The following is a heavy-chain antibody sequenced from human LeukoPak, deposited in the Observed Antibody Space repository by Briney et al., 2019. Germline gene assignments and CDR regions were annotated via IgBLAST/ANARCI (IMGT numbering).Heavy chain of an antibody. CDR2: IYYSGST. V-gene: IGHV4-59*01. Sequence: SETLSLTCIVSGGSMSSYYWSWIRQPPGKGLEWIGYIYYSGSTNYNPSLKSRVTISVDTSKNQFSLKLSSVTAADTAVYYCARIDCSSTSCYLPNDYWGQGTLVTVSS. CDR1: GGSMSSYY. CDR3: ARIDCSSTSCYLPNDY. J-gene: IGHJ4*02. D-gene: IGHD2-2*01.